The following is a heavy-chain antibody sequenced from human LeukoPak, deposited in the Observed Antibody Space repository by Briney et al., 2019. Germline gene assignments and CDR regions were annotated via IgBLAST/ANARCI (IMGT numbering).Heavy chain of an antibody. Sequence: ASMKVSCEASGYTFTSYDINWVRQATGQGLEWMGWMNPNSGNTGYAQKFQGRVTITRNTSISTDYMEVSSLRSEDTAVYYCARDNSVGDSAWWFDPWGQGTLVTVSS. J-gene: IGHJ5*02. D-gene: IGHD5-12*01. V-gene: IGHV1-8*03. CDR3: ARDNSVGDSAWWFDP. CDR2: MNPNSGNT. CDR1: GYTFTSYD.